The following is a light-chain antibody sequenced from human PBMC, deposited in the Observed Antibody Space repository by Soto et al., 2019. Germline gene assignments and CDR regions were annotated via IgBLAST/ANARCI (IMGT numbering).Light chain of an antibody. CDR2: EVY. CDR3: SSFTSSSTQV. CDR1: SSDIGGYDY. Sequence: QSALTQPASVSGSLGQSITISCTGTSSDIGGYDYVSWYQQHPGKVPKLMIYEVYNRPSGVSNRFSGSKSANTASLTISGLQADDGADYYCSSFTSSSTQVFGGGTKLPVL. V-gene: IGLV2-14*01. J-gene: IGLJ3*02.